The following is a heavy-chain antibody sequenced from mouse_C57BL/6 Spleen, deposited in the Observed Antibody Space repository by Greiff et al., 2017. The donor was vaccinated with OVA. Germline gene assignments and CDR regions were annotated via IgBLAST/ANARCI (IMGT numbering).Heavy chain of an antibody. V-gene: IGHV3-1*01. CDR3: ARDDAYWYFDV. D-gene: IGHD2-3*01. CDR1: GYSITSGYD. J-gene: IGHJ1*03. Sequence: VQLKQSGPGMVKPSQSLSLTCTVTGYSITSGYDWHWIRHFPGNKLEWMGYISYSGSTNYNPSLKSRISITHDTSKNHFFLKLNSVTTEDTATYYCARDDAYWYFDVWGTGTTVTVSS. CDR2: ISYSGST.